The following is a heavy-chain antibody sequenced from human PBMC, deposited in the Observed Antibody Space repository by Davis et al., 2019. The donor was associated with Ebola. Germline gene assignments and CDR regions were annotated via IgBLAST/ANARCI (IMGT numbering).Heavy chain of an antibody. CDR3: ARRYYYDGNWYFDL. CDR1: GVSISGGNYY. D-gene: IGHD3-22*01. Sequence: MPSETLSLTCTVSGVSISGGNYYWSWIRQPPGKGLEWIGYIYSSGSTKYNPSLKSRVTISGDTSKNQLSLKLSSVTAADTAVYYCARRYYYDGNWYFDLWGRGTLVTVSS. CDR2: IYSSGST. J-gene: IGHJ2*01. V-gene: IGHV4-61*01.